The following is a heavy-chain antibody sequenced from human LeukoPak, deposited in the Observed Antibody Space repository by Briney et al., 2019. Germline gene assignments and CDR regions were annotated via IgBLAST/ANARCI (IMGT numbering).Heavy chain of an antibody. CDR2: IIPIFGTA. J-gene: IGHJ4*02. CDR1: GGTFSSYA. Sequence: GASVKVSCKASGGTFSSYAISWVRQAPGQGLEWMGGIIPIFGTANYAQKFQGRVTITADESTSTAYMELSSLRSVDTAVYYCARGRGDILTGSYYFDYWGQGTLVTVSS. CDR3: ARGRGDILTGSYYFDY. V-gene: IGHV1-69*13. D-gene: IGHD3-9*01.